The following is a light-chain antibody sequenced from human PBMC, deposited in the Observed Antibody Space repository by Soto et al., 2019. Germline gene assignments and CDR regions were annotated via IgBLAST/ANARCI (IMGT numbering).Light chain of an antibody. Sequence: TQSPDSLALSPGERATLSCRSSQSVSSNLAWYQQKPGQAPRLPIYGASTRATCIPARFSGSGSGRELTLTVCSVQSEDFALYSCTDSNNRLRGFGQGTRVDIK. V-gene: IGKV3-15*01. CDR1: QSVSSN. J-gene: IGKJ1*01. CDR3: TDSNNRLRG. CDR2: GAS.